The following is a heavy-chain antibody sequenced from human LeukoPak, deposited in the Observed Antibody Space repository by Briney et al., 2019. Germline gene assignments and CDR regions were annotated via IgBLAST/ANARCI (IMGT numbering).Heavy chain of an antibody. CDR2: INYSGST. D-gene: IGHD6-19*01. CDR3: AQKQWLTADFDY. Sequence: SETLSLTCAGYGGSFNGYYWSWIRPPPGKGLEWVGEINYSGSTNYNPSLKSRVTISVDTSKNQYSLKLSSVTAADRAVYYCAQKQWLTADFDYWGEGDLGTVSS. CDR1: GGSFNGYY. J-gene: IGHJ4*02. V-gene: IGHV4-34*01.